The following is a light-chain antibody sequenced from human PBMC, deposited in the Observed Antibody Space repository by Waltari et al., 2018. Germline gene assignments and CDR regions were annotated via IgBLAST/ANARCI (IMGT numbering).Light chain of an antibody. CDR2: AAS. CDR1: QGITTY. Sequence: DIQLTQSPSFLSASVGDRVTITCRASQGITTYLVWYQQKPGKAPKVLIYAASTLQSGVPSRFSGSGSGTEFTLTITSLQPEDFATYYCQQVKGYPLTFGGGTKVEIK. J-gene: IGKJ4*01. V-gene: IGKV1-9*01. CDR3: QQVKGYPLT.